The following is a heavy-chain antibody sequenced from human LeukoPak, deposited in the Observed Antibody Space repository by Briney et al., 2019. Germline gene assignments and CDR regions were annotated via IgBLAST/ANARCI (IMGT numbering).Heavy chain of an antibody. V-gene: IGHV4-4*02. D-gene: IGHD4/OR15-4a*01. CDR1: GGSISSNNW. J-gene: IGHJ6*03. CDR3: ARRDFGGIQLFYYHMGG. CDR2: VYHSGST. Sequence: SETLSLTCAVSGGSISSNNWWSWVRQPPGKGLEWIGEVYHSGSTSYNPSLKSRVTISVDTSKNQFSLKLSSVTAADTAVYYCARRDFGGIQLFYYHMGGWGKGTTVTVSS.